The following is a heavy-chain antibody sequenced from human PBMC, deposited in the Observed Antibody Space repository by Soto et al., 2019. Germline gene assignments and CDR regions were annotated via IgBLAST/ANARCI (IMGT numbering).Heavy chain of an antibody. V-gene: IGHV3-74*01. D-gene: IGHD2-2*01. J-gene: IGHJ4*02. Sequence: GGSLRLSCAASGFTLRNYWMHWAREAPGKGLVWVSRISSDGSSTNYADSVKGRFTISRDNAKNTLHLQMNSLRAEDTAVYYCARVRYCCSSICYSFFDSWGQGT. CDR2: ISSDGSST. CDR3: ARVRYCCSSICYSFFDS. CDR1: GFTLRNYW.